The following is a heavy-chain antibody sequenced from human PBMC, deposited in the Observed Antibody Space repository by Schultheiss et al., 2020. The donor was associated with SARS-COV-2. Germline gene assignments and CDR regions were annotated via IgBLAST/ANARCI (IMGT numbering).Heavy chain of an antibody. J-gene: IGHJ5*02. Sequence: SETLSLTCTVSGGSISSSSYYWSWIRQPPGKGLEWIGYIYYSGSTNYNPSLKSRVTISVDTSKNQFSLKLSSVTAADTAVYYCARSDTRGSDWFDPWGQGTLVTVSS. D-gene: IGHD3-16*01. CDR2: IYYSGST. CDR3: ARSDTRGSDWFDP. CDR1: GGSISSSSYY. V-gene: IGHV4-61*05.